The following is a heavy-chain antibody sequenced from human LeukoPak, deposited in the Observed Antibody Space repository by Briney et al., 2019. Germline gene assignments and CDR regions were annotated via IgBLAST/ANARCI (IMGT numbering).Heavy chain of an antibody. CDR2: INHSGST. Sequence: SETLSLTCAVYGGSFNGYYWSWIRQPPRKGLEWIGEINHSGSTNYNPSLKSRVTISVDTSKNQFSLKLSSVTAADTAVYYCARPKPYRVFDPWGQGTLVTVSS. D-gene: IGHD1-14*01. V-gene: IGHV4-34*01. J-gene: IGHJ5*02. CDR3: ARPKPYRVFDP. CDR1: GGSFNGYY.